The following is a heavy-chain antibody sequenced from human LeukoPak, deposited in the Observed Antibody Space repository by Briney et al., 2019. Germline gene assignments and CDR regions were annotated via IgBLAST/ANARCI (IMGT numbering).Heavy chain of an antibody. CDR3: AKDLHRRDIVVVPAAPFYYYYGMDV. Sequence: PGGSLRLSCAASGFTFSSYAMSWVRQAPGKGLEWVSGISGSGGSTYYADSVKGRFTISRDNSKNTLYLQMNSLRAEDTAVYYCAKDLHRRDIVVVPAAPFYYYYGMDVWGQGTTVTVSS. J-gene: IGHJ6*02. D-gene: IGHD2-2*01. CDR2: ISGSGGST. V-gene: IGHV3-23*01. CDR1: GFTFSSYA.